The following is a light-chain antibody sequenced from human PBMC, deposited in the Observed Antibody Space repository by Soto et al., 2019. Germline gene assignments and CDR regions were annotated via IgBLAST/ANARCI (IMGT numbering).Light chain of an antibody. Sequence: DIQMTQSPSSLSASVGDRVTITCRASQSISNNLNWYQQKPGKAPRLLIYAASSLQIGVPSRFSGSGSGTDFPLVINSLQPEELTTYYCQQSYRTPLTFGGGTKVEIK. CDR2: AAS. CDR3: QQSYRTPLT. CDR1: QSISNN. J-gene: IGKJ4*01. V-gene: IGKV1-39*01.